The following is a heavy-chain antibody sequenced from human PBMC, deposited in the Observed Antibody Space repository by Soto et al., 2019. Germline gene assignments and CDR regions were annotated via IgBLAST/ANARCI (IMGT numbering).Heavy chain of an antibody. D-gene: IGHD2-15*01. CDR1: GGSLSRYY. V-gene: IGHV4-34*01. J-gene: IGHJ6*02. Sequence: QVQLRRWGAGLLKPSETLSLTCDVYGGSLSRYYWTWIRQSPGKGLEWIGEINLGGSTNYNPALKIRVTIIVGTSKNQFSLKLSSVTAADTAVYYCSRDLGSLRYGMDVWGQGTTVTVS. CDR3: SRDLGSLRYGMDV. CDR2: INLGGST.